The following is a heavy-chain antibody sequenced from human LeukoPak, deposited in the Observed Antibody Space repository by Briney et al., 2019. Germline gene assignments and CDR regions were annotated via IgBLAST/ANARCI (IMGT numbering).Heavy chain of an antibody. CDR2: ISAYNGNT. Sequence: GASVKVSCKASGYTFTSYGISLVRQAPGQGLEWMGWISAYNGNTNYAQKLQGRVTMTTDTSTSTAYMELRSLRSDDTAVYYCARDRYQVYYDFWSGYYTPFDYWGQGTLVTVSS. CDR1: GYTFTSYG. D-gene: IGHD3-3*01. V-gene: IGHV1-18*01. CDR3: ARDRYQVYYDFWSGYYTPFDY. J-gene: IGHJ4*02.